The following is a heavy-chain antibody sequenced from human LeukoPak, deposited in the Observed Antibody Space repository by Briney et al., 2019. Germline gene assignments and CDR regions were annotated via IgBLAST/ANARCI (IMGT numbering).Heavy chain of an antibody. CDR1: VYTFTSYG. V-gene: IGHV1-18*01. D-gene: IGHD5-24*01. CDR3: ARDSVAMSTIRDFGY. J-gene: IGHJ4*02. Sequence: ASVKVSCKASVYTFTSYGFSWVRQAPGRGLEWMGWISAYNGDTNYAQKLQGRVTMTTDTSTSTAYMELRSLRSDDTAVYYCARDSVAMSTIRDFGYWGQGTLVTVSS. CDR2: ISAYNGDT.